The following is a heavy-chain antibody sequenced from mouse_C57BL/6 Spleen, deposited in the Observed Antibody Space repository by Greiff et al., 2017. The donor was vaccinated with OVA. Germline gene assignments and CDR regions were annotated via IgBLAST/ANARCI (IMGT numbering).Heavy chain of an antibody. CDR3: ARADYYGSSPYYAMDY. J-gene: IGHJ4*01. CDR2: IYPGSGST. V-gene: IGHV1-55*01. Sequence: QVQLQQSGAELVKPGASVKMSCKASGYTFTSYWITWVKQRPGQGLEWIGDIYPGSGSTNYNEKFKSKATLTVDTSSSTAYMQLSSLTSEDSAVYYCARADYYGSSPYYAMDYGGQGTSVTVSS. CDR1: GYTFTSYW. D-gene: IGHD1-1*01.